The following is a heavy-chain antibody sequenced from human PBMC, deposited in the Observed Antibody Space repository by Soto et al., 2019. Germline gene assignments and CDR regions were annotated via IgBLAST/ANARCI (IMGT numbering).Heavy chain of an antibody. CDR2: IEQDGGDK. Sequence: GGSLRLSCAASGFTSSSYWMSWVRQAPGEGLEWVANIEQDGGDKFYLDSVKGRFTISRDNAKDALFLQMNSLRAEDAAVYYCARVGSDGRPKWFDTWGQGTLVTVSS. V-gene: IGHV3-7*01. CDR3: ARVGSDGRPKWFDT. J-gene: IGHJ5*02. CDR1: GFTSSSYW. D-gene: IGHD6-6*01.